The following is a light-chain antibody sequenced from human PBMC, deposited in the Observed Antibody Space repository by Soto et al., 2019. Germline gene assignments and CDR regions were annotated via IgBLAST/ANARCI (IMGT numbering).Light chain of an antibody. V-gene: IGKV1-39*01. Sequence: DIQMTQSPSSLSASVGDRVTITCRASQSIKNYLNWYQQKPGKPPKLLIFAASSLQSGVPSRFSGSGSGTDFTLTVSSLQPEDFATYYCQQGFSSLRTFGQGTRVEVK. J-gene: IGKJ1*01. CDR3: QQGFSSLRT. CDR2: AAS. CDR1: QSIKNY.